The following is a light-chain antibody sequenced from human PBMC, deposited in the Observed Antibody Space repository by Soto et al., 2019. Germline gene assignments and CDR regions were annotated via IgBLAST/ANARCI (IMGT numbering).Light chain of an antibody. CDR2: GAS. Sequence: EIVLTQSPGTLSLSPGERATLSCRASQSVSSSYLAWYQQKPGQAPRLLIYGASSRAPGIPDRFSGSGSGTDFTLTISRLEPEDFAVYYCQSRWTFGQGTKVEIK. J-gene: IGKJ1*01. V-gene: IGKV3-20*01. CDR3: QSRWT. CDR1: QSVSSSY.